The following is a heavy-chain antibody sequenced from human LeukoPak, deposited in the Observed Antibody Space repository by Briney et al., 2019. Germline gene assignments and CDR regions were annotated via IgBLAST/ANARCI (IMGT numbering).Heavy chain of an antibody. CDR3: ARSGYCSSTSCRSGWFDP. D-gene: IGHD2-2*01. J-gene: IGHJ5*02. Sequence: ASVKVSCKASGYAFTSYGISWVRQAPGQGLEWMGWISAYNGNTNYAQKLQGRVTMTTDTSTSTAYMELRSLRSDDTAVYYCARSGYCSSTSCRSGWFDPWGQGTLVTVSS. V-gene: IGHV1-18*01. CDR1: GYAFTSYG. CDR2: ISAYNGNT.